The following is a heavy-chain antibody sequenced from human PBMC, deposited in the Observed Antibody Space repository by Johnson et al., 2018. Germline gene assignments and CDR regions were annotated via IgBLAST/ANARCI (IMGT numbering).Heavy chain of an antibody. CDR3: AKDGYYYDSSGSRVQYFQH. Sequence: QVQLQESGGGVVQPGRSLRLSCAASGFTFSSYAMHWVRQAPGKGLEWVAIISYDGSNKYYADSVKGRFTISRDNSKNTLYLQMNSLRAEDTAVYYCAKDGYYYDSSGSRVQYFQHWGQGTLVTVSS. J-gene: IGHJ1*01. CDR1: GFTFSSYA. CDR2: ISYDGSNK. V-gene: IGHV3-30-3*01. D-gene: IGHD3-22*01.